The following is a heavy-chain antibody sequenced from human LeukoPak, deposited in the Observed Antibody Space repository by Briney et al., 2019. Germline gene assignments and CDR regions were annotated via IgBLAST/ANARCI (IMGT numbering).Heavy chain of an antibody. J-gene: IGHJ4*02. Sequence: GGSLRLSCTASGFTFETFGMHWVRQSPGKGLEWVGVIWPNGRITHYGDSVQGRFTISRDNSESTLYLQMNSLRAEDTAVYYCAKDRSSGWYGGFDYWGQGTLVTVSS. CDR1: GFTFETFG. CDR3: AKDRSSGWYGGFDY. D-gene: IGHD6-19*01. CDR2: IWPNGRIT. V-gene: IGHV3-30*02.